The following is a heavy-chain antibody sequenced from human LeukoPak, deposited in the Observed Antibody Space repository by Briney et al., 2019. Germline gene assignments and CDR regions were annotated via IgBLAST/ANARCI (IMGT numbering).Heavy chain of an antibody. V-gene: IGHV4-61*02. CDR3: ARDAPTAYCSGGSCYFDY. J-gene: IGHJ4*02. CDR1: GGSISSGNYY. CDR2: IYTSGST. Sequence: SQTLSLTCTVSGGSISSGNYYWSWIRQPAGKGLEWVGRIYTSGSTDYNPSLKSRVTISLDTSKNQSSLNLSSVTAADTAVYYCARDAPTAYCSGGSCYFDYWGQGTLVTVSS. D-gene: IGHD2-15*01.